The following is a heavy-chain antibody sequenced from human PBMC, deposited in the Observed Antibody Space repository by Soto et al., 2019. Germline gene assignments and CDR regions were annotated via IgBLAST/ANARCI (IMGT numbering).Heavy chain of an antibody. D-gene: IGHD2-15*01. V-gene: IGHV3-23*01. CDR2: FSSGGGGT. J-gene: IGHJ4*02. Sequence: EVQLLESGGGLLQPGGSLRLSCTASGFTFRNYAMSWVRQAPGKGLEWVSTFSSGGGGTYYADSVKGRFTISRDNSKNSLSLQMNSRRAEDTAVYYCTKANRYCSGANCFTFDYWGLGTLVTVSS. CDR1: GFTFRNYA. CDR3: TKANRYCSGANCFTFDY.